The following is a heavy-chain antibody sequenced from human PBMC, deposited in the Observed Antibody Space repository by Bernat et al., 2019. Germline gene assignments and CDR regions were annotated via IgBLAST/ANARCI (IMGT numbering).Heavy chain of an antibody. CDR1: GFTFSGSA. V-gene: IGHV3-73*02. J-gene: IGHJ4*02. D-gene: IGHD1-20*01. Sequence: EVQLVESGGGLVQPGGSLKLSCAASGFTFSGSAMHWVRQASGKGLEWVGRIRSKAKSYATAYAASVKGRFTISRDDSKNTAYLQMNSLKTEDTAVHYCTRGITGTTPYFDYWGQGTLVTVSS. CDR3: TRGITGTTPYFDY. CDR2: IRSKAKSYAT.